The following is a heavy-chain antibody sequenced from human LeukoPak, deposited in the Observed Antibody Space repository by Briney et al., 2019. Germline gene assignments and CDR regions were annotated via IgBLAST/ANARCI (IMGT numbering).Heavy chain of an antibody. CDR2: IRYDGSNK. Sequence: SCKASGYTFSSYGMHWVRQAPGKGLEWVAFIRYDGSNKYYADSVKGRFTISRDNSKNTLYLQMNSLRAEDTAVYYCARARGGYSYGYTDYYYMDVWGKGTTVTVSS. CDR1: GYTFSSYG. D-gene: IGHD5-18*01. V-gene: IGHV3-30*02. CDR3: ARARGGYSYGYTDYYYMDV. J-gene: IGHJ6*03.